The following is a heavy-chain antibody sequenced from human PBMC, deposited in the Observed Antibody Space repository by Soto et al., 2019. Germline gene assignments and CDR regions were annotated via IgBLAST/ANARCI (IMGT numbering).Heavy chain of an antibody. Sequence: EVQLVESGGGLVQPGGSVRLSCVASGFTFGSSWMHWVRQAPGKGLVWVLRISRDATTKNYAEYAKGRFTIARDNAENTLYLQVDSLTAEDTAVYYCARGPTGWYGYDYWGQGTLLTVSS. V-gene: IGHV3-74*01. CDR2: ISRDATTK. CDR1: GFTFGSSW. D-gene: IGHD6-19*01. J-gene: IGHJ4*02. CDR3: ARGPTGWYGYDY.